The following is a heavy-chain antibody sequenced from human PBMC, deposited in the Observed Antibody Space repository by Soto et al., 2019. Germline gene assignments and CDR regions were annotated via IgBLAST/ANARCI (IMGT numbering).Heavy chain of an antibody. D-gene: IGHD3-10*01. J-gene: IGHJ4*02. Sequence: QVHLVQSGAEVKKPGSSVKVSCKASGGTFGSYALGWVRQAPGQGLESMGGIIPFYGSVTYTERFQGRGTITADEATSTAYMDLSSLKSEDKDVYYCALESDYYGQGSYPTWGQGTPVTVSS. CDR2: IIPFYGSV. V-gene: IGHV1-69*01. CDR1: GGTFGSYA. CDR3: ALESDYYGQGSYPT.